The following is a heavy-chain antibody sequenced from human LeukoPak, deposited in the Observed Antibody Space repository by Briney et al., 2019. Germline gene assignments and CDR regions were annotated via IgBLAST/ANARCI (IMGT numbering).Heavy chain of an antibody. J-gene: IGHJ4*02. CDR3: ARGRITPDY. CDR2: VSGSHST. CDR1: GFTFSNYA. V-gene: IGHV3-23*01. D-gene: IGHD3-10*01. Sequence: GGSLRLSCAASGFTFSNYAMSWVRQAPGQGLEWVLAVSGSHSTYYADSVTGRFTISRDNSKNTLCLQMNSLRAEDTAVYYCARGRITPDYWGQGTLVTVSS.